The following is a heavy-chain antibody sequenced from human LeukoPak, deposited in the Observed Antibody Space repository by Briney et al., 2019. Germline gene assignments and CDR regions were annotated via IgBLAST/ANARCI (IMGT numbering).Heavy chain of an antibody. CDR2: TNHSGST. Sequence: SETLSLTCAVYGGSFSGYYWSWIRQPPGKGLEWIGETNHSGSTNYNPSLKSRVTISVDTSKNQFSLKLSSVTAADTAVYYCARGADKGWFDPWGQGTLVTVSS. CDR1: GGSFSGYY. V-gene: IGHV4-34*01. CDR3: ARGADKGWFDP. D-gene: IGHD3-9*01. J-gene: IGHJ5*02.